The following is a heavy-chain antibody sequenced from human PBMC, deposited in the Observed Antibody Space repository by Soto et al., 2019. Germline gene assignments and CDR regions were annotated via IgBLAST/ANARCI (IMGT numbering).Heavy chain of an antibody. CDR2: VKGNGGST. CDR3: TRGLGSLDPFDA. Sequence: PRGSLRLSCAASGFNFNHYGMTWVRQAPGKGLEWVSGVKGNGGSTHYADSVKGRFTISRDDSKNALYLQMNSLRADDTAVYHCTRGLGSLDPFDAWGPGTRVTVSS. CDR1: GFNFNHYG. V-gene: IGHV3-23*01. J-gene: IGHJ3*01. D-gene: IGHD3-16*01.